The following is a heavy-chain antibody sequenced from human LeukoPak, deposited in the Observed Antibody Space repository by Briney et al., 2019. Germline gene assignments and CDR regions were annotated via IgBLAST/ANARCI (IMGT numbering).Heavy chain of an antibody. Sequence: ASVKVSCKASGYTFTSYGISWVRQAPGQGLEWMGWISAYNGNTNYAQKLQGRVTMTTDTSTSTAYMELRSLRSDDTAVYYCARASSSWSHSWFDPWGQGTLVTVSS. J-gene: IGHJ5*02. D-gene: IGHD6-13*01. V-gene: IGHV1-18*01. CDR2: ISAYNGNT. CDR1: GYTFTSYG. CDR3: ARASSSWSHSWFDP.